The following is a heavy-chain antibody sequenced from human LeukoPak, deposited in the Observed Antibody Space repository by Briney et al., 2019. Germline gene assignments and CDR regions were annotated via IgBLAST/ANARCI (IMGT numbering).Heavy chain of an antibody. CDR1: EGTFSSYA. J-gene: IGHJ4*02. V-gene: IGHV1-69*04. CDR2: IIPILGIA. CDR3: ARDGEYCSGGSCYNSY. D-gene: IGHD2-15*01. Sequence: SVKVSCKASEGTFSSYAISWVRQAPGQGLEWMGRIIPILGIANYAQKFQGRVTITADKSTSTAYMELSSLRSEDTAVYYCARDGEYCSGGSCYNSYWGQGTLVTVSS.